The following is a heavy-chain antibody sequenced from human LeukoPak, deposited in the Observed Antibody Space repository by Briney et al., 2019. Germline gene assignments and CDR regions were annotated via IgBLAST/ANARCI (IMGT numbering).Heavy chain of an antibody. V-gene: IGHV3-23*01. CDR2: INANSGTT. Sequence: GGSLRLSCAASGFAFSFYAMSWLRQPPGKGLEWVSTINANSGTTSYAASVRGRFTISRDNSRNTLYLQVNTLRADDTATYYCAKPVSGGLAVTADWFHPWGQGTLVVVSS. J-gene: IGHJ5*01. CDR3: AKPVSGGLAVTADWFHP. CDR1: GFAFSFYA. D-gene: IGHD6-19*01.